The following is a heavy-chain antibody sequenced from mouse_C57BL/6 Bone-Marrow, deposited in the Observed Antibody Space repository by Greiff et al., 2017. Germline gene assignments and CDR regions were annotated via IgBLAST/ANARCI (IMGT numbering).Heavy chain of an antibody. Sequence: VKLVESGAELARPGASVKLSCKASGYTFTSYGISWVKQRTGQGLEWIGEIYPRSGNTYYNEKFKGKATLTADKSSSTAYMELRSLTSEDSAVYFCARRKNRLLRSFAYWGQGTLVTVSA. CDR1: GYTFTSYG. D-gene: IGHD1-1*01. CDR2: IYPRSGNT. J-gene: IGHJ3*01. V-gene: IGHV1-81*01. CDR3: ARRKNRLLRSFAY.